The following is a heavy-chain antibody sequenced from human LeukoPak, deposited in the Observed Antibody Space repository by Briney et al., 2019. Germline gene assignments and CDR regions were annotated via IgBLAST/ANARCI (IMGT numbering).Heavy chain of an antibody. D-gene: IGHD6-19*01. V-gene: IGHV3-23*01. CDR2: ISDSGDRT. CDR1: GFTFSSYG. Sequence: SGGSLRLSCAASGFTFSSYGMHWVRQAPGKGLEWVSGISDSGDRTYYADSVKGRFTISRDNSKNTLYLQMNSLRVEDTAVYYCAKDARRSSGWFFFDHWGQGTLVTVSS. J-gene: IGHJ4*02. CDR3: AKDARRSSGWFFFDH.